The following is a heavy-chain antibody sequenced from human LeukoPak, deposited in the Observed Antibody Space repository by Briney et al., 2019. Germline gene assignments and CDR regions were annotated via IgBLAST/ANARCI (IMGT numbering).Heavy chain of an antibody. CDR2: IIPILGIA. CDR3: ARDKPLTIVGATDI. Sequence: ASVKVSCKASGGTFSSYAISWVRQAPGQGLEWMGRIIPILGIANYAQKFQGRVTITADKSTSTAYMELSSLRSEDTAVYYCARDKPLTIVGATDIWGQGTMVTVSS. J-gene: IGHJ3*02. CDR1: GGTFSSYA. V-gene: IGHV1-69*04. D-gene: IGHD1-26*01.